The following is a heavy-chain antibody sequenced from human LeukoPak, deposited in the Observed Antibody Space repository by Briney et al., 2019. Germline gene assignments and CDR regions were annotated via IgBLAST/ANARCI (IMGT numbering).Heavy chain of an antibody. CDR2: INCGTGNT. CDR3: AKDLKTGALDY. J-gene: IGHJ4*02. Sequence: PGGSLRLSCTASGATFSSYVMSWVRQAPGKGLHWLAAINCGTGNTYYPGSVQDRFTISRDNSQNTLYLQLNSLRAEDTAVYYCAKDLKTGALDYWGQGTLVTVSS. V-gene: IGHV3-23*01. D-gene: IGHD3-10*01. CDR1: GATFSSYV.